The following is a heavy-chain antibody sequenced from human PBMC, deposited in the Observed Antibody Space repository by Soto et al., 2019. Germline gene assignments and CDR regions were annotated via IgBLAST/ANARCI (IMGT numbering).Heavy chain of an antibody. Sequence: ASVKVSCKASGYTFSGHYMHWIRQAPGQGPEWLGWINANSGDTDRAPKFQDRLTMTRDTSISTAYMELSRLRSDDTAVYYCARGGALDGTSPPFNHWGQGTRVTVS. CDR1: GYTFSGHY. J-gene: IGHJ4*02. V-gene: IGHV1-2*02. CDR2: INANSGDT. D-gene: IGHD6-19*01. CDR3: ARGGALDGTSPPFNH.